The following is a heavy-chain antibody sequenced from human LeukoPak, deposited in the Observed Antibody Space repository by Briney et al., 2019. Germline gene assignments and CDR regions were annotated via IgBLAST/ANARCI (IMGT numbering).Heavy chain of an antibody. D-gene: IGHD3-10*01. CDR1: GYTLTELS. Sequence: SVKVSCKVSGYTLTELSMHWVRQAPGKGLEWMGGFDPEDGETIYAQKFQGRVTMTEDTSTDTAYMELSSLRSEDTAVYYCATDFTMVRGTNLDYWGQGTLVTVSS. CDR2: FDPEDGET. V-gene: IGHV1-24*01. J-gene: IGHJ4*02. CDR3: ATDFTMVRGTNLDY.